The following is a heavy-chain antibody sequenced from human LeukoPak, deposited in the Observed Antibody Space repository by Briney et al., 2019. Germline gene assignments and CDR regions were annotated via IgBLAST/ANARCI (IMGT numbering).Heavy chain of an antibody. CDR1: GDSVSSNSAA. CDR2: TYYRSKWYN. J-gene: IGHJ6*02. V-gene: IGHV6-1*01. CDR3: ARAATPGPLVDYGMDV. Sequence: SQTLSLTCAISGDSVSSNSAAWNWIRQSPSRGLEWLGRTYYRSKWYNDYAVSVKSRITINPDTSKNQFSLQLNSVTPEDTAVYYCARAATPGPLVDYGMDVWGQGTTVTVSS. D-gene: IGHD2-15*01.